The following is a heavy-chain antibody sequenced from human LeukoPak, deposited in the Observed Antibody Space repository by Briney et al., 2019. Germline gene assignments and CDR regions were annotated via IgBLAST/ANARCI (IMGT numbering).Heavy chain of an antibody. CDR1: GFTFSTYA. V-gene: IGHV3-23*01. CDR2: IRGSGGNT. Sequence: GGSLRLSCAASGFTFSTYAMSWVRQAPGKGLEWVSGIRGSGGNTYYADSVKSRFTISRDNAKNSLYLQMNSLRAEDTAVYYCASQGYSYGYGYFDYWGQGTLVTVSS. D-gene: IGHD5-18*01. J-gene: IGHJ4*02. CDR3: ASQGYSYGYGYFDY.